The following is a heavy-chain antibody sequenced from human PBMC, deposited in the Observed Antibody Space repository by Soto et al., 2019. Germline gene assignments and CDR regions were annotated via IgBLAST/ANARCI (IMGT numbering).Heavy chain of an antibody. CDR1: GGSFSGYY. CDR2: IKHSGGT. Sequence: QVRLKQRGAGLLKPSETLSLTCDVYGGSFSGYYWSWIRQSPGKGLEWIGQIKHSGGTNYNPLLKRRVTISVDTPRNQFSLKLSSVTAADPAVYFCARTYYYRSGTYFAWFDPWGQGTLVTVSS. J-gene: IGHJ5*02. D-gene: IGHD3-10*01. V-gene: IGHV4-34*01. CDR3: ARTYYYRSGTYFAWFDP.